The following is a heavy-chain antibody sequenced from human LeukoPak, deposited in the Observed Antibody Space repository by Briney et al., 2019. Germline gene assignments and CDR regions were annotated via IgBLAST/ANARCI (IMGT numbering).Heavy chain of an antibody. V-gene: IGHV3-48*03. CDR3: ARDGLRPMYYFDY. CDR1: GFTFSSYE. D-gene: IGHD4-17*01. J-gene: IGHJ4*02. Sequence: GGSLRLSCAASGFTFSSYEMNWVRQAPGKGLGWLSYISASGTITHYADSVEGRFTISRDNAKNSLYLQMNSLRAEDTAVYYCARDGLRPMYYFDYWGQGTLVTVSS. CDR2: ISASGTIT.